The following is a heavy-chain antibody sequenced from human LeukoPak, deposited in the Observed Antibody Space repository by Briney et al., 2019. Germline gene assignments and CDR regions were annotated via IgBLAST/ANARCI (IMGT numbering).Heavy chain of an antibody. J-gene: IGHJ6*03. Sequence: GASVKVSCKPSGGTFSSYAISWVRQATGQGLEWMGWMNPNSGNTGYAQKFQGRVTMTRNTSISTAYMELSSLRSEDTAVYYCARTSNESPVGGYYYYMDVWGKGTTVTVSS. CDR2: MNPNSGNT. D-gene: IGHD1-1*01. V-gene: IGHV1-8*02. CDR1: GGTFSSYA. CDR3: ARTSNESPVGGYYYYMDV.